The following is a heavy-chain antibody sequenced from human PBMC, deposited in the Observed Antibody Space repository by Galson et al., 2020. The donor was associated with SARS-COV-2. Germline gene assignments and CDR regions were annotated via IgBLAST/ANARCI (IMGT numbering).Heavy chain of an antibody. CDR1: GGSISSSSYY. CDR3: ARLLGEMASIGDRYDYYGMDV. D-gene: IGHD3-16*01. Sequence: ETSETLSLTCTVSGGSISSSSYYWGWIRQPPGKGLEWIGSIYYSGSTYYNPSLKSRVTISVDTSKNQFSLKLSSVTAADTAVYYCARLLGEMASIGDRYDYYGMDVLGQGTTVSVSS. J-gene: IGHJ6*02. V-gene: IGHV4-39*01. CDR2: IYYSGST.